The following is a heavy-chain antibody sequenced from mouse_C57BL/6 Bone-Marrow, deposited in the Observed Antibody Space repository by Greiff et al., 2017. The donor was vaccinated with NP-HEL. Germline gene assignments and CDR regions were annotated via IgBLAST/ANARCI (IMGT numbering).Heavy chain of an antibody. CDR1: GFTFSDYY. CDR3: ARGGDGWLLLDY. Sequence: EVMLVESEGGLVQPGSSMKLSCTASGFTFSDYYMAWVRQVPEKGLEWVANINYDGSSTYYLDSLKSRFIISRDNAKNILYLQMSSLKSEDTATYYCARGGDGWLLLDYWGQGTTLTVSS. V-gene: IGHV5-16*01. J-gene: IGHJ2*01. CDR2: INYDGSST. D-gene: IGHD2-3*01.